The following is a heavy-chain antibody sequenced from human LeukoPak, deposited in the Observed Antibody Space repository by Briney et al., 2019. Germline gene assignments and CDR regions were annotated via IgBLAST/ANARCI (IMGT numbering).Heavy chain of an antibody. Sequence: PGGSLRLSCAASGFTFSSYSTNWVRQAPGKGLEWVTSISSSSSYIYYADSVKGRFTISRDNAKNSLYLQMNSLRAEDTAVYYCARDRQSLLYDYWGQGTLVTVSS. V-gene: IGHV3-21*01. D-gene: IGHD3-10*01. J-gene: IGHJ4*02. CDR2: ISSSSSYI. CDR1: GFTFSSYS. CDR3: ARDRQSLLYDY.